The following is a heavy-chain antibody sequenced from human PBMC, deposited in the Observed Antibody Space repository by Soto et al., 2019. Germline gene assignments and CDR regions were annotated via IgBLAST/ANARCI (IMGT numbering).Heavy chain of an antibody. Sequence: SETLSLTCSVSGVSISSYFWSWIRQPPGRGLEWIGYTYHRGSTHYSPSLRSRVAISLDTSENQFSLKVGSVTAADTAVYYCARIGGYHGPLDYWGQGTPVTVSS. D-gene: IGHD3-16*02. CDR1: GVSISSYF. CDR3: ARIGGYHGPLDY. J-gene: IGHJ4*02. CDR2: TYHRGST. V-gene: IGHV4-59*01.